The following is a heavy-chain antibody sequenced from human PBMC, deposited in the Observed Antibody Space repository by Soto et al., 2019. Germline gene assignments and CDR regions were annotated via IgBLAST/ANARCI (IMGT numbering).Heavy chain of an antibody. CDR1: GGSISSSSYY. CDR2: IYYSGST. V-gene: IGHV4-31*03. J-gene: IGHJ4*02. D-gene: IGHD6-13*01. Sequence: PSETLSLTCTVSGGSISSSSYYWGWIRQPPGKGPEWIGYIYYSGSTYYNPSLKSRVTISVDTSKNQFSLKLSSVTAADTAVYYCARVVAAAGTGYYFDYWGQGTLVTVSS. CDR3: ARVVAAAGTGYYFDY.